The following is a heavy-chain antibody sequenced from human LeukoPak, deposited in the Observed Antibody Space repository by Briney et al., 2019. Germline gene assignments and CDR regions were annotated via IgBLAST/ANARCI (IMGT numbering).Heavy chain of an antibody. CDR1: GYTFTSYD. D-gene: IGHD3-16*01. CDR2: IDPNSGGT. CDR3: ASTLGGGGEFFPN. Sequence: ASVKVSCKASGYTFTSYDINWVRQAPGQGLEWMGWIDPNSGGTDYAQKFQSRVTMTRDTSISTAYMELSRLRSDDTAVYYCASTLGGGGEFFPNWGQGTLVTVSS. V-gene: IGHV1-2*02. J-gene: IGHJ4*02.